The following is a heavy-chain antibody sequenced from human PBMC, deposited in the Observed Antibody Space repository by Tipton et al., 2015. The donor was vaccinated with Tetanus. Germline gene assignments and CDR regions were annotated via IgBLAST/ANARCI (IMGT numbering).Heavy chain of an antibody. CDR1: GYSFSHYS. CDR2: VDPRDSQA. V-gene: IGHV5-51*01. J-gene: IGHJ2*01. D-gene: IGHD3-3*01. Sequence: VQLVQSGAEVGKPGESLKISCQGSGYSFSHYSIGWVRQLPGRGLEWMGIVDPRDSQATYGPSFQGQVTLSADRSINVAYLQWGSLKASDTGLYYCARRRSAVLSGAYHWYFDLWGRGTLVGVSS. CDR3: ARRRSAVLSGAYHWYFDL.